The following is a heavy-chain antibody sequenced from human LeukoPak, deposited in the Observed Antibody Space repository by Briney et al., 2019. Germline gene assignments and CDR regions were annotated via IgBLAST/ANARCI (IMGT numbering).Heavy chain of an antibody. D-gene: IGHD3-22*01. CDR2: ISGSGIST. CDR1: GFTFSGYA. J-gene: IGHJ1*01. CDR3: AKADYYDSNTYRAQFFQH. Sequence: GGSLRLSCAASGFTFSGYAMSRVRQAPGKGLEWVSVISGSGISTYNADSVKGRFTISRDNSKNTLYLQMNSLRAEDTAVYYCAKADYYDSNTYRAQFFQHWGQGTLVTVSS. V-gene: IGHV3-23*01.